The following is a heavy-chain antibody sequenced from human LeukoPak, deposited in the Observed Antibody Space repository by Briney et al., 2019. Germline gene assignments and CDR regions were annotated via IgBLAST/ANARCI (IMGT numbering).Heavy chain of an antibody. V-gene: IGHV3-23*01. CDR2: ISGSGGNT. CDR3: ANFPGGDS. D-gene: IGHD3-16*01. J-gene: IGHJ1*01. Sequence: PGGSLRLSCAASGFTFSSYAMSWVRQAPGKGLEWVSLISGSGGNTYYADSVKGRFTISRDNSKNTLYLQMNSLRAEDTAVYHCANFPGGDSWGQGTLVTVSS. CDR1: GFTFSSYA.